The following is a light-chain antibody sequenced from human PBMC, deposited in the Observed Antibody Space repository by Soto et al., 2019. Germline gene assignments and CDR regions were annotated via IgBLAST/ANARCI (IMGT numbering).Light chain of an antibody. V-gene: IGKV3-15*01. Sequence: EIVMTQSPATLSVSPGERATLSCRASQGVSSNLAWYRQKPGQAPRLLIYGASSRATGIPARFSGSGSGTEFTLTISSLQSEDFAVYYCQQYDNLPPTFGPGTKVDIK. J-gene: IGKJ3*01. CDR1: QGVSSN. CDR3: QQYDNLPPT. CDR2: GAS.